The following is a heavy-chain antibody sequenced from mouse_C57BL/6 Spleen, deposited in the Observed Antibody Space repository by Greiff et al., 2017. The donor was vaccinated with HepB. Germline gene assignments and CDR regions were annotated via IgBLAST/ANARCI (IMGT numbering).Heavy chain of an antibody. CDR2: IRNKANNHAT. J-gene: IGHJ3*01. CDR1: GFTFSDAW. CDR3: TREDSSGPFAY. V-gene: IGHV6-6*01. D-gene: IGHD3-2*02. Sequence: EVKLMESGGGLVQPGGSMKLSCAASGFTFSDAWMDWVRQSPEKGLEWVAEIRNKANNHATYYAESVKGMFTISRDDSKSSVYLQMNSLRAEDTGIYYCTREDSSGPFAYWGQGTLVTVSA.